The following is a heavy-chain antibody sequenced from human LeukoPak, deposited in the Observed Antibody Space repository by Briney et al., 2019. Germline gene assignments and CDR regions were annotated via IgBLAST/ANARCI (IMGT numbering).Heavy chain of an antibody. V-gene: IGHV1-46*01. Sequence: ASVKVSCKASGYTFTSYYMHWVRQAPGQGLEWMGIINPSGGSTSYAQKFQGRVTMTRGTSISTAYMELSRLRSDDTAVYYCARDLGEMATIYPHYWGQGTLVTVSS. CDR3: ARDLGEMATIYPHY. D-gene: IGHD5-24*01. CDR1: GYTFTSYY. J-gene: IGHJ4*02. CDR2: INPSGGST.